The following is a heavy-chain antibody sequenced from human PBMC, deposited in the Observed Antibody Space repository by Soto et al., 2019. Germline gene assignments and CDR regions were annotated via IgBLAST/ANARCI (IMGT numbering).Heavy chain of an antibody. CDR1: GYTFTSYD. CDR3: ARARCSGGSCYLINPFDY. Sequence: ASVKVSCKASGYTFTSYDINWVRQATGQGLEWMGWMNPNSGNTGYAQKFQGRVTMTRNTSISTAYMELSSLRSEDTAVYYCARARCSGGSCYLINPFDYWGQGTLVTVS. D-gene: IGHD2-15*01. CDR2: MNPNSGNT. J-gene: IGHJ4*02. V-gene: IGHV1-8*01.